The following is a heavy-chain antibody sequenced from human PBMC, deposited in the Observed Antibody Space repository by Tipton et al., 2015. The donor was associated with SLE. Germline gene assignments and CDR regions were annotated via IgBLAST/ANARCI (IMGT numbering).Heavy chain of an antibody. J-gene: IGHJ4*02. D-gene: IGHD3-3*01. Sequence: TLSLTCAVYGGSFSDYFWTRIRQSPGKGLEWIGDVIHSGSTDYHPSLKSRVTMSVDTSKNQFSLKLTSVTAADTALYYCARCTIFGVVRGSFDSWGQGTLVTVS. CDR3: ARCTIFGVVRGSFDS. CDR2: VIHSGST. CDR1: GGSFSDYF. V-gene: IGHV4-34*12.